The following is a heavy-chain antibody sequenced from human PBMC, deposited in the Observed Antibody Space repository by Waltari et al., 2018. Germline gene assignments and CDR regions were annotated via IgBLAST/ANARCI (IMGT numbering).Heavy chain of an antibody. CDR1: GGSISSHY. V-gene: IGHV4-59*08. Sequence: QVQLQESGPGLVKPSETLSLTCTVSGGSISSHYWSWIRQPPGKGLEWIGYIYYSGSTNYNPSLKSRVTISVDTSKNQFSLKLSSVTAADTAVYYCARTLQVSGYYGYWGQGTLVTVSS. CDR2: IYYSGST. CDR3: ARTLQVSGYYGY. D-gene: IGHD3-3*01. J-gene: IGHJ4*02.